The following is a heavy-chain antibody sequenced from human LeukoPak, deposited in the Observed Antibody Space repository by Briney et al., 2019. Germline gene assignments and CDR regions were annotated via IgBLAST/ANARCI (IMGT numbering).Heavy chain of an antibody. J-gene: IGHJ4*02. V-gene: IGHV4-38-2*02. D-gene: IGHD6-6*01. CDR2: IYHSGST. Sequence: SETLSLTCTASGYSISSGCYWGWIRQPPGKGLEWIGSIYHSGSTYYNPSLKSRVTISVDTSKNQFSLKLSSVTAADTAVYYCAREGKQLVNYFDYWGQGTLVTVSS. CDR3: AREGKQLVNYFDY. CDR1: GYSISSGCY.